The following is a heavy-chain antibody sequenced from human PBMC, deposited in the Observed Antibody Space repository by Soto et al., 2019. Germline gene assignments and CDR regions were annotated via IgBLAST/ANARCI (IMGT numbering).Heavy chain of an antibody. D-gene: IGHD1-1*01. J-gene: IGHJ3*02. V-gene: IGHV4-31*03. CDR3: ARGSQLERDALDI. Sequence: QVQLQESGPGLVKPSQTLSLTCSVSGVSINSGGYYWSWIRHHPGKGLEWIGYIYYTGHTFYTASLKSRVAMSSDTSKNQFSLKLSSVTAADTAVHYCARGSQLERDALDIWGQGTMVTVSS. CDR2: IYYTGHT. CDR1: GVSINSGGYY.